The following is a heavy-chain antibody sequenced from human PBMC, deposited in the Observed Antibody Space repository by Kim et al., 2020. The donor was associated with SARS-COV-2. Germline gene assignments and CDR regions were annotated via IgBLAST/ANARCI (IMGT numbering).Heavy chain of an antibody. V-gene: IGHV4-59*08. CDR2: IYYSGST. CDR3: GRHIPRLRLGELGGYGMDV. CDR1: GGSISSYY. J-gene: IGHJ6*01. D-gene: IGHD3-16*01. Sequence: SETLSLTCTVSGGSISSYYWSWIRQPPGKGLEWIGYIYYSGSTNYNPSLKSRVTISVDTSKNQFSLKLSSVTAAETPVFYCGRHIPRLRLGELGGYGMDV.